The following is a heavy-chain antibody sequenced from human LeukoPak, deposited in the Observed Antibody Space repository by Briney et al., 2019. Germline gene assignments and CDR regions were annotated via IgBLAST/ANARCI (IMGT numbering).Heavy chain of an antibody. CDR1: GFTFSTYT. CDR3: ARAGYSSSLFDYYFYMDV. J-gene: IGHJ6*03. D-gene: IGHD6-13*01. Sequence: GGSLRLSCAASGFTFSTYTMIWVRQAPGKGLEWVSSISTSSSDIYYGDSVKGRFTISRDNAKNSVFLQMNSLRAADTAVYYCARAGYSSSLFDYYFYMDVWGKGTPVTVSS. V-gene: IGHV3-21*01. CDR2: ISTSSSDI.